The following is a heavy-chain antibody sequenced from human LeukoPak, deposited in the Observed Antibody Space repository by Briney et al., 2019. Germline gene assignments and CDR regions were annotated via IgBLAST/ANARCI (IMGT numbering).Heavy chain of an antibody. Sequence: SVKVSCKASGGTFSSYAISWVRQAPGQGLEWMGGIIPIFGTANYAQKFQGRVTITADESTSTAYMELSSLRSEDTAVYYCARLPPAKPAAIPVPLYYMDVWGKGTTVTVSS. CDR2: IIPIFGTA. CDR3: ARLPPAKPAAIPVPLYYMDV. J-gene: IGHJ6*03. CDR1: GGTFSSYA. D-gene: IGHD2-2*01. V-gene: IGHV1-69*13.